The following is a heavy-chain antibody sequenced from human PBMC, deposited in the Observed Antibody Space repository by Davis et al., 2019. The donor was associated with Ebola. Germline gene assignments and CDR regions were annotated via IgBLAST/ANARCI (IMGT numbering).Heavy chain of an antibody. J-gene: IGHJ6*03. D-gene: IGHD1-1*01. V-gene: IGHV2-5*02. Sequence: SGPTLVKPTQTLTLTCSFSGFSLTTSGLSVGWIRQPPGKALEWLAHIYWDDDMRFNPHLETRLAITKDTSKNEVVLTMSNVDPADTASPTSPKVFPLSLCSTQPDGNVVIACLVQGYDMD. CDR1: GFSLTTSGLS. CDR2: IYWDDDM. CDR3: PKVFPLSLCSTQPDGNVVIACLVQGYDMD.